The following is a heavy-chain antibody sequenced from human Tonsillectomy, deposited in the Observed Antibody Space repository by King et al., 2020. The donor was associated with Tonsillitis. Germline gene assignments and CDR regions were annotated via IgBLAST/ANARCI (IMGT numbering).Heavy chain of an antibody. CDR2: IKEDGTKK. CDR3: ARDSNYHESSFYYDTFDL. J-gene: IGHJ3*01. Sequence: EVQLVESGGGLVQPGGSLRLSCAGSGFTFSSYWMTWVRQAPGKGLEWVANIKEDGTKKYYVDSVKGRFAISRDNAKNSLSLQMNSLRAEDTAVYFCARDSNYHESSFYYDTFDLWGQGTIVTVSS. D-gene: IGHD3-22*01. CDR1: GFTFSSYW. V-gene: IGHV3-7*04.